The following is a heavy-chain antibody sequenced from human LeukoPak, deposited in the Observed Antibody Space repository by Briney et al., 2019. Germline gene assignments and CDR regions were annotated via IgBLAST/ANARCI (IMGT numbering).Heavy chain of an antibody. V-gene: IGHV3-30*03. CDR2: ISYDGSNK. J-gene: IGHJ6*02. CDR1: GFTFSSYG. D-gene: IGHD2-15*01. CDR3: VLGYSFGPYGMDV. Sequence: GGSLRLSCAASGFTFSSYGMHWVRQAPGKGLEWVAVISYDGSNKYYADSVKGRFTISRDNSKNTLYIQMSSLRAEDTAVYFCVLGYSFGPYGMDVWGQGTTVTVSS.